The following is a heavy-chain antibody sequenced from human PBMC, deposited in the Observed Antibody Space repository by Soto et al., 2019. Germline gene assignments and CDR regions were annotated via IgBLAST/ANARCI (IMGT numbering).Heavy chain of an antibody. CDR1: GASIGSYY. Sequence: QVQLQESGPGLVKPSGTLSLTCTVSGASIGSYYWSWIRQPPGKGLEWMGYIYYSGSTNYNPSLKXRXTXSVDTSKNQFSLKLSSVTAADTAVYYCARGVDWLDPWGQGTLVTVSS. D-gene: IGHD3-3*01. J-gene: IGHJ5*02. V-gene: IGHV4-59*01. CDR2: IYYSGST. CDR3: ARGVDWLDP.